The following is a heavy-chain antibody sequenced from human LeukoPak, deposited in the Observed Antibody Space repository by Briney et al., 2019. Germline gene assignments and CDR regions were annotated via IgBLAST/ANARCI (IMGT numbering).Heavy chain of an antibody. V-gene: IGHV4-59*12. CDR2: IYYSGST. J-gene: IGHJ6*02. Sequence: SETLSLTCAVYGGSISSYYWSWIRQPPGKGLEWIGYIYYSGSTNHNPSLKSRVTISVDTSKNQFSLKLSSVTAADTAVYYCARDYSGSYRAYGMDVWGQGTTVTVSS. CDR1: GGSISSYY. CDR3: ARDYSGSYRAYGMDV. D-gene: IGHD1-26*01.